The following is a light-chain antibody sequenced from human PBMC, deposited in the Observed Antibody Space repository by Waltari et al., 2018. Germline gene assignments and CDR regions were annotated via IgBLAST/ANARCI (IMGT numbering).Light chain of an antibody. Sequence: DIQMTQSPSSLSASVGDRVTISCQASQDISVYLNWYQQKPGKAPKLLIYDASKLETGVPLRFSGSGSGTDFTFTITSLQPEDIATYYCQQYENSQYTFGQGTKLEI. CDR1: QDISVY. V-gene: IGKV1-33*01. CDR2: DAS. CDR3: QQYENSQYT. J-gene: IGKJ2*01.